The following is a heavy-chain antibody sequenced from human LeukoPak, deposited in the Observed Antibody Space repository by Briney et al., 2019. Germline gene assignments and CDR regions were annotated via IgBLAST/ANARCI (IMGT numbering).Heavy chain of an antibody. CDR3: ARDGIFDY. V-gene: IGHV3-21*01. J-gene: IGHJ4*02. CDR2: IRSGSTYI. Sequence: GGSLRLSCAASGFTFSSFDMNWVRQAPGKGLEWVSSIRSGSTYINYADSVKGRFTISRDDAKNSLYLQMNSLRAEDTAVYYCARDGIFDYWGQGTLVTVSS. CDR1: GFTFSSFD.